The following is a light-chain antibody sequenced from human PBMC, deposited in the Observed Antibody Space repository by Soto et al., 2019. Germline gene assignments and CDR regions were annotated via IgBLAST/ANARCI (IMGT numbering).Light chain of an antibody. CDR2: DVS. Sequence: QSALTQPASVSGSPGQSITISCTGTSSDVGGYNYVSWYQQHPGKAPKLMIYDVSNRPSGVSNRFSGSMSANTASLTISGLQAEDEADYYCSSYTGSSTYVVFGGGTQLTVL. CDR1: SSDVGGYNY. CDR3: SSYTGSSTYVV. J-gene: IGLJ2*01. V-gene: IGLV2-14*01.